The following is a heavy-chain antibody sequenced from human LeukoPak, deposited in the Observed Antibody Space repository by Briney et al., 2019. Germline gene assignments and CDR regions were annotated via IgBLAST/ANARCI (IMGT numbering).Heavy chain of an antibody. CDR2: IPYDGSNK. J-gene: IGHJ4*02. D-gene: IGHD2-2*02. CDR1: GFTFISYP. CDR3: ARGRCSSTSCYTVGGAFDY. Sequence: GRSLRFSCEAPGFTFISYPMHGVPQAPAKGLEGVAVIPYDGSNKYYADSVKGRFTISRDNSKNTLYLQMNSLRAEDTAVYYCARGRCSSTSCYTVGGAFDYWGQGTLVTVSS. V-gene: IGHV3-30*17.